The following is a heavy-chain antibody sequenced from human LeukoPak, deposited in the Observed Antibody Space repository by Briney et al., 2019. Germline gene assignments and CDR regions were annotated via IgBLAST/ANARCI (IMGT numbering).Heavy chain of an antibody. Sequence: SETLSLTCTVSGGSVSSGSYYWGWIRQPPGKGLEWIGYIYYSGSTNYNPSLKSRVTISVDTSKNQFSLKLSSVTAADTAVYYCARDGRDTAMVPYYFDYWGQGTLVTVSS. CDR2: IYYSGST. J-gene: IGHJ4*02. CDR1: GGSVSSGSYY. V-gene: IGHV4-61*01. CDR3: ARDGRDTAMVPYYFDY. D-gene: IGHD5-18*01.